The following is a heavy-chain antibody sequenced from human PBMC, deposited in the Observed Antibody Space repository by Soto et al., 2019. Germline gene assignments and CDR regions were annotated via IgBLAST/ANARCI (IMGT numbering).Heavy chain of an antibody. CDR3: AREYTYGSNFFDC. J-gene: IGHJ4*02. Sequence: PGESLKISCKGSGYSFTSYWIVWVRQMPGKGLEWMGIIYPGDSDTRYSPSFQGQVTISVDTSKNQFSLSLTSVTAADTAVYYCAREYTYGSNFFDCWVQGALVTVSS. V-gene: IGHV5-51*01. CDR1: GYSFTSYW. D-gene: IGHD6-6*01. CDR2: IYPGDSDT.